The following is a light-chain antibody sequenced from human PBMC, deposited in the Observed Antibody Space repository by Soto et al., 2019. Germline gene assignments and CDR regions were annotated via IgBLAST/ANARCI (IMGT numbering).Light chain of an antibody. V-gene: IGKV1-39*01. CDR3: QQSYSLPYT. CDR2: AAS. CDR1: QSVGSL. Sequence: DIQMTQSPSSLSASVGDRVTITCRASQSVGSLLNWFQQRPGIAPKLLIYAASTLQSGAPSRFSGSGAGTDFTLNISSLQPEDFATYYCQQSYSLPYTFGQGTKLEI. J-gene: IGKJ2*01.